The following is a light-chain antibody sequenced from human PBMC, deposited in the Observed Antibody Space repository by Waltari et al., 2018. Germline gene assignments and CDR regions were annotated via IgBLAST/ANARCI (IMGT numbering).Light chain of an antibody. CDR1: SSDVGNYNL. CDR3: CSYGGSYTWV. Sequence: QSGLTQPASVSGSPGQSITISCTGTSSDVGNYNLVPWYQQYPGKAPKLMVYEVTKRTSGVSDRFSGSKSGNTASLTIYGLQSDDEADYYCCSYGGSYTWVFGGGTKVTVL. V-gene: IGLV2-23*02. J-gene: IGLJ3*02. CDR2: EVT.